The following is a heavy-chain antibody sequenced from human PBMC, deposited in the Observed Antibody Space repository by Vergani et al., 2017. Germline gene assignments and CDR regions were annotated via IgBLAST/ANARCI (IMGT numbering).Heavy chain of an antibody. J-gene: IGHJ3*02. V-gene: IGHV1-18*01. Sequence: QVHLVQSGAEVKKPGASVKVSCKTSGYTFSSYGISWVRQAPGQGLEWMGWISAYTGKTDYAQKVQGRVTMTTDTSTSTAYVELRSLGSDDTAVYECVRDKGDFGAFDIWGQGTMVTVSS. CDR3: VRDKGDFGAFDI. CDR1: GYTFSSYG. CDR2: ISAYTGKT. D-gene: IGHD3-16*01.